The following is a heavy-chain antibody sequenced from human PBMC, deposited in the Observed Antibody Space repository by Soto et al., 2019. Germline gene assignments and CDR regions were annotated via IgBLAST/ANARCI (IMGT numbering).Heavy chain of an antibody. J-gene: IGHJ3*02. CDR2: IEYDGSNK. D-gene: IGHD3-3*01. CDR3: AKDLEESATIFPDAFDI. CDR1: GFTFSSYN. Sequence: QVQLVESGGGVVQPWRSLRVSCAASGFTFSSYNMHWVRQAPGKGLEWVAFIEYDGSNKYYTDSVKGRFTISRDNSKNTLFLQMNSLRAEDTAIYYCAKDLEESATIFPDAFDIWGQGTMVTVSS. V-gene: IGHV3-30*02.